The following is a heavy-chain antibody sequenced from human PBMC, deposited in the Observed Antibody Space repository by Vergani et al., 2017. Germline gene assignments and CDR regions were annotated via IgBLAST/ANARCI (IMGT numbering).Heavy chain of an antibody. Sequence: QVQLQQWGPGLLKPSETLSLTCAVYGGSLSGYYWSWIRLAPGKGLEWIGEINHSGTINYNPTLKSPFNVSIDTSRDHFSLKLTSVTAADTAVYRCVCRATSPPRCFDYWGQGTLVTVSS. V-gene: IGHV4-34*01. D-gene: IGHD2-2*01. CDR1: GGSLSGYY. CDR3: VCRATSPPRCFDY. J-gene: IGHJ4*02. CDR2: INHSGTI.